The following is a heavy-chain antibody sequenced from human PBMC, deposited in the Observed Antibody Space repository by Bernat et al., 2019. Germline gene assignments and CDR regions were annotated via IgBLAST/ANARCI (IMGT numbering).Heavy chain of an antibody. J-gene: IGHJ4*02. Sequence: EVQLVDSGGGLIKPGGSLRLSCVASGFSFSDAWMNWVRQTPEKGLEWVGRMKKKDDGGTTDYAAPVKGRFTISRDDSKNTVYLQMNSLKAEDTAVYYCAKDYWNYLDYWGQGTLVTVSS. CDR2: MKKKDDGGTT. CDR3: AKDYWNYLDY. CDR1: GFSFSDAW. V-gene: IGHV3-15*07. D-gene: IGHD1-1*01.